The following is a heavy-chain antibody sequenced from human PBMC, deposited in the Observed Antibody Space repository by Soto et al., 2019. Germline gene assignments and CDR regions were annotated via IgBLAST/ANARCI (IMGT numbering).Heavy chain of an antibody. Sequence: QVQLVESGGGVVQPGRSLRLSCAASGFTFSSYGMHWVRQAPGKGLEWVAVIAYDGSNKYYADSVKGRFTISRDNSKNTLYLQMNSLRAEDTAVYYCAKDRFLYGGNSWGVFDYWGQGTLVTVPS. V-gene: IGHV3-30*18. CDR1: GFTFSSYG. J-gene: IGHJ4*02. CDR2: IAYDGSNK. CDR3: AKDRFLYGGNSWGVFDY. D-gene: IGHD2-21*02.